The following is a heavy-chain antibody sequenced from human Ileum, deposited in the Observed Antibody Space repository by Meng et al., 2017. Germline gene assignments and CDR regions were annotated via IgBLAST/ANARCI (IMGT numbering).Heavy chain of an antibody. CDR2: IRYSGST. D-gene: IGHD1-26*01. J-gene: IGHJ4*02. Sequence: QVQLQQWGAGLLKPSETLSLTCNVYGDSFTDYYWNWIRQPPGKGLEWIGEIRYSGSTNYNPSLESRVTISEDTSQKQFSLRLSSVTAADTAVYYCARRIRGGSYLGWGQGTLVTVSS. CDR3: ARRIRGGSYLG. CDR1: GDSFTDYY. V-gene: IGHV4-34*01.